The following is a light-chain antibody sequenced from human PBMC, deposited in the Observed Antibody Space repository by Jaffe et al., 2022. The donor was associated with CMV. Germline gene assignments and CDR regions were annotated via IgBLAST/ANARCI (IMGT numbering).Light chain of an antibody. CDR1: RTVNNW. CDR2: KAS. J-gene: IGKJ1*01. V-gene: IGKV1-5*03. CDR3: QSSST. Sequence: DIQVAQSPSTLSASIGDRVTITCRASRTVNNWVAWYQQKARKAPKLLIYKASILQSGVPSRFSGSGSGTEFTLTITSLQPDDSATYYCQSSSTFGQGTKVEIK.